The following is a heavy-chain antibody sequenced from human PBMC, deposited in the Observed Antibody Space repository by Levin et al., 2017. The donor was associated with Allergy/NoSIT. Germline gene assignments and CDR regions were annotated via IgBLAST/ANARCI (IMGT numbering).Heavy chain of an antibody. J-gene: IGHJ5*02. CDR2: INHSGST. CDR1: GGSFSGSY. CDR3: ARGGLDGQLAPPRWFDP. D-gene: IGHD6-6*01. Sequence: SQTLSLTCAVYGGSFSGSYWSWIRQPPGKGLEWIGEINHSGSTNYNPSLKSRVTISVDTSKNQFSLKLSSVTAADTAVYYCARGGLDGQLAPPRWFDPWGQGTLVTVSS. V-gene: IGHV4-34*01.